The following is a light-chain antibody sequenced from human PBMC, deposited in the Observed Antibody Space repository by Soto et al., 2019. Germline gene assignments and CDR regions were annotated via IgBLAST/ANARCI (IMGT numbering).Light chain of an antibody. CDR1: SSDIGGYNY. J-gene: IGLJ3*02. Sequence: QSVLTQPASVSGSPGQSITISCTGTSSDIGGYNYVSWYQQHPGKAPKLLIYEVTNRPSGVSNRFSGSKSGNTASLTISGLQADDEADYYCTSYTTSGTWVFGGGTKVPVL. V-gene: IGLV2-14*01. CDR3: TSYTTSGTWV. CDR2: EVT.